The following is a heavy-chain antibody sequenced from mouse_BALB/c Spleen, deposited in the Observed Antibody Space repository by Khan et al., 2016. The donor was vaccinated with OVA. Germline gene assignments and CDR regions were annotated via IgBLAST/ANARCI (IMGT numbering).Heavy chain of an antibody. CDR1: GYTFTSYW. J-gene: IGHJ2*01. CDR3: ARDRIDY. V-gene: IGHV1-7*01. CDR2: INPTSGYT. Sequence: VKLLESGAELAKPGASVKMSCKASGYTFTSYWIHWIKQRPGQGLEWIGYINPTSGYTDYNQKFKDKATLTADKSSSTAYMQLSSLTSDDSAVYYCARDRIDYWGQGTALTVSS.